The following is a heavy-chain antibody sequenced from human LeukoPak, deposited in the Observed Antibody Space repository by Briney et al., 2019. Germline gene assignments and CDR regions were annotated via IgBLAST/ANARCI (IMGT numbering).Heavy chain of an antibody. D-gene: IGHD5-18*01. Sequence: SETPSLTCAVSGGSISSGGYSWSWIRQPPGKGLEWIGYIYHSGSTYYNPSLKSRVTISVDRSKNQFSLKLSSVTAADTAVYYCARDEGYSYGYNWFDPWGQGTLVTVSS. CDR2: IYHSGST. CDR3: ARDEGYSYGYNWFDP. J-gene: IGHJ5*02. V-gene: IGHV4-30-2*01. CDR1: GGSISSGGYS.